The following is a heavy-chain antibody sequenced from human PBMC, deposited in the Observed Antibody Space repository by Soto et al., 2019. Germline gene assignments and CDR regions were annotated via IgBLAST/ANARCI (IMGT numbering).Heavy chain of an antibody. V-gene: IGHV4-59*01. CDR3: ARAVVVAATIKYYYYYMDV. Sequence: SETLSLTCTVSGGSISSYYWSWIRQPPGKGLEWIGYIYYSGSTNYNPSLKSRVTISVDTSKNQFSLKLSSVTAADTAVYYCARAVVVAATIKYYYYYMDVWGKGTTVTVSS. CDR1: GGSISSYY. D-gene: IGHD2-15*01. CDR2: IYYSGST. J-gene: IGHJ6*03.